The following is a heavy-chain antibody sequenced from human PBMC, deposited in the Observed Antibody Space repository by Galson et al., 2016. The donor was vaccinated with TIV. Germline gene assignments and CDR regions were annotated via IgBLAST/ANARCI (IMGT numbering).Heavy chain of an antibody. Sequence: SVKVSCKASGYTFTGNYMHWVRQAPGQGLEWMGWINPKSGDTSYAQKFQDWVNRTRDMSISTVYMELSRLRSDDTAVYYCARIVYGSSALDVWGQGTTVTVSS. CDR1: GYTFTGNY. D-gene: IGHD4-17*01. V-gene: IGHV1-2*04. CDR2: INPKSGDT. CDR3: ARIVYGSSALDV. J-gene: IGHJ6*02.